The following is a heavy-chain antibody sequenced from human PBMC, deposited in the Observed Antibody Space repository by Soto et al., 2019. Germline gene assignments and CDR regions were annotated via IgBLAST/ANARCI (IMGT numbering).Heavy chain of an antibody. CDR2: IDPKSCGT. V-gene: IGHV1-2*02. CDR1: GPTFIAYY. D-gene: IGHD6-6*01. J-gene: IGHJ4*02. CDR3: ARVSVDVPE. Sequence: QLVQSGAEVKKPGASVRVSCKTSGPTFIAYYIHWVRQAPGQGLEWMGWIDPKSCGTTYEQKFLGRVTMTRDTSINTAYMDLNRVTSDDTAVYYCARVSVDVPEWGQGTLITVSS.